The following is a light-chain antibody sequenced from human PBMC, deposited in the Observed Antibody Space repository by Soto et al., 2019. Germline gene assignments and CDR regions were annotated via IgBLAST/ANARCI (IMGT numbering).Light chain of an antibody. J-gene: IGKJ2*01. Sequence: IQMTQSPSSLSASVGDRVIITCRSDHSINNYLNWYQQRPGKVPKLLIYAASTLQSGVPSRFSGSGSGRVFPLTINSLQPEEFATYYFLQSYSTVGTFGRGNRVEI. V-gene: IGKV1-39*01. CDR2: AAS. CDR3: LQSYSTVGT. CDR1: HSINNY.